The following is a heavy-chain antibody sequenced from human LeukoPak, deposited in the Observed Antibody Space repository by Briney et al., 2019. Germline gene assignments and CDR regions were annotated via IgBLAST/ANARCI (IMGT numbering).Heavy chain of an antibody. CDR1: GFTFSSYS. V-gene: IGHV3-21*01. D-gene: IGHD6-19*01. Sequence: GGSLRLSCAASGFTFSSYSMNWVRQAPGKGLEWVSSISTSSSYIYYADSVKGRFTISRDNAKNSLYLQMNSLRVEDTAVYYCAKSPSSSSGWNFDYWGQGTLVTVSA. CDR3: AKSPSSSSGWNFDY. CDR2: ISTSSSYI. J-gene: IGHJ4*02.